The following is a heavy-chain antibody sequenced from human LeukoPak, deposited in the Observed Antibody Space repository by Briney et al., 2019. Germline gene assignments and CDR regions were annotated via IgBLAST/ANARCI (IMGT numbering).Heavy chain of an antibody. CDR2: ISAYNGNT. V-gene: IGHV1-18*01. J-gene: IGHJ4*03. CDR1: GYTFTSYG. Sequence: GAVKISCKASGYTFTSYGISWVRQAPGQGLEWMGWISAYNGNTNYAHKLQGRVTMTTDTSTSTAYMELRSLRSDDTAVYYCARRDSRNDYGDYGWVYWGQGTMVTVSS. CDR3: ARRDSRNDYGDYGWVY. D-gene: IGHD4-17*01.